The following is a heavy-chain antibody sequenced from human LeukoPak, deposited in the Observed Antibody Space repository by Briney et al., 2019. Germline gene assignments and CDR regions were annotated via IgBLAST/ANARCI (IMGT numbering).Heavy chain of an antibody. D-gene: IGHD1-7*01. CDR2: TYYRSKWYN. CDR3: ASSRSGNWNYFLPFTENDGNNWFDP. V-gene: IGHV6-1*01. Sequence: SQTLSLTCAISGDSVSSNTAGWNWIRQSPSRGLEWLGRTYYRSKWYNDFAPSLRNRITINPDTSKNQFSLQLNSVTPEDTAVYYCASSRSGNWNYFLPFTENDGNNWFDPWGQGTLVTVSS. J-gene: IGHJ5*02. CDR1: GDSVSSNTAG.